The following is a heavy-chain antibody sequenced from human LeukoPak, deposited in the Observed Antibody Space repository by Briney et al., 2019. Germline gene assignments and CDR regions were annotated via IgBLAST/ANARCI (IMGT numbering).Heavy chain of an antibody. CDR3: ARDLLVPKRPNWFDP. V-gene: IGHV4-34*01. CDR2: INHSGST. J-gene: IGHJ5*02. CDR1: GGSFSGYY. D-gene: IGHD3-10*01. Sequence: PSETLSLTCAVYGGSFSGYYWSWIRQPPGKGLEWIGEINHSGSTNYNPSLKSRVTISVDTSKNQFSLKLSSVTAAGTAVYYCARDLLVPKRPNWFDPWGQGTLVTVSS.